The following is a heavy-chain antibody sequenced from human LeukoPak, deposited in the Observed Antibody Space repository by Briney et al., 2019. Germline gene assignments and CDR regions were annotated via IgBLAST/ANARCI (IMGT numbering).Heavy chain of an antibody. CDR2: ISGSGGST. D-gene: IGHD3-9*01. V-gene: IGHV3-23*01. J-gene: IGHJ4*02. CDR3: AKDPQYYDILTGYPAFDY. CDR1: GFTFSSYA. Sequence: GGSLRLSCAASGFTFSSYAMSWVRQAPGKGLEWVSAISGSGGSTYYADSVKGRFTISRDNSKNTLYLQMHSLRAEDTAVYYCAKDPQYYDILTGYPAFDYWGQGTLVTVSS.